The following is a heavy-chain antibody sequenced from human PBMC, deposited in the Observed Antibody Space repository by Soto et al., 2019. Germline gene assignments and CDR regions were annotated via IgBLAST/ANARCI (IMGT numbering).Heavy chain of an antibody. CDR2: INPSGGGT. V-gene: IGHV1-46*01. D-gene: IGHD3-9*01. J-gene: IGHJ4*02. CDR3: ARDLGLRYFDWLLSAPDY. Sequence: SVKVSCKASGYTFTSYYMHWVRQAPGQGLEWMGIINPSGGGTSYAQKFQGRVTMTRDTSTSTVYMELSSLRSEDTAVYYCARDLGLRYFDWLLSAPDYWGQATLVTVSS. CDR1: GYTFTSYY.